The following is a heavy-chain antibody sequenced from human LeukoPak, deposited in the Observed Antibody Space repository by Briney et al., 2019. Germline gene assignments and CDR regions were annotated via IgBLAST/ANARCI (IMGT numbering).Heavy chain of an antibody. J-gene: IGHJ6*03. CDR2: INPSGGST. V-gene: IGHV1-46*01. D-gene: IGHD3-10*01. CDR3: ARESTMVRGANYYYYYYMDV. Sequence: ASVKVSCKASGYTFTGYYMHWVRQAPGQGLEWMGIINPSGGSTSYAQKFQGRVTMTRDTSTSTVYMELSSLRSEDTAVYYCARESTMVRGANYYYYYYMDVWGKGTTVTISS. CDR1: GYTFTGYY.